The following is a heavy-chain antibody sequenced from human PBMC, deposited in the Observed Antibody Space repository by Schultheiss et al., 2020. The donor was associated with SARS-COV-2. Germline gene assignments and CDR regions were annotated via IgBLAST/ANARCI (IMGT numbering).Heavy chain of an antibody. Sequence: SETLSLTCAVYGGSFSGYYWSWIRQPPGKGLEWIGEINHSGSTNYNPSLQSRVTISVDTSKNQFSLKLSSVTAADTAVYYCARDGPGSDYWGQGTLVTVSS. V-gene: IGHV4-34*01. CDR1: GGSFSGYY. CDR2: INHSGST. D-gene: IGHD2-2*01. J-gene: IGHJ4*02. CDR3: ARDGPGSDY.